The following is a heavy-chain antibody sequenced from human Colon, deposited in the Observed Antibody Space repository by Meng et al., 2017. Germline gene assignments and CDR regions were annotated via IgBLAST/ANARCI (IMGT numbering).Heavy chain of an antibody. CDR3: ARDRKHYGERGWFDP. D-gene: IGHD4-17*01. J-gene: IGHJ5*02. Sequence: QVQVPESGPGPVQPAQTLSLTCTVSGGSISSGDYYWSWIRQPSGKGLEWIGYIYYSGSTYSNASLKSRVTISIDRSKNQFSLKLSSVTAADTAVYYCARDRKHYGERGWFDPWGQGTLVTVSS. V-gene: IGHV4-30-4*01. CDR2: IYYSGST. CDR1: GGSISSGDYY.